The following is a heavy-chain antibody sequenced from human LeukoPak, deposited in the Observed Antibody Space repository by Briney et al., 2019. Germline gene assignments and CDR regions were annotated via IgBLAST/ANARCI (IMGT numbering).Heavy chain of an antibody. V-gene: IGHV4-59*08. CDR2: IYYSGST. CDR1: GGSISSYY. Sequence: PSETLSLTCTVSGGSISSYYCSWIRQPPGKGLEWIGYIYYSGSTNYNPSLKSRVTISVDTSKNQFSLKLSSVTAADTAVYYCARRPKSMITFGGVSGYFDLWGRGNLVTVSS. D-gene: IGHD3-16*01. CDR3: ARRPKSMITFGGVSGYFDL. J-gene: IGHJ2*01.